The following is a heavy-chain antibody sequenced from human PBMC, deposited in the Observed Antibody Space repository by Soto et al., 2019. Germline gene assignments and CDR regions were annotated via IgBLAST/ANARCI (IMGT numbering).Heavy chain of an antibody. V-gene: IGHV4-39*01. Sequence: QLQESGPGLVKPSETLPLSCTVSAASISSSNDYWAWIRQSPGRGLEWIGSIYHTGTTYYSPSLKGPVTLSGDTSQNFFSLKLTSVTASDTAIYFCARHGPFAPRGFFDAWGQGVLVTVSS. CDR2: IYHTGTT. CDR1: AASISSSNDY. J-gene: IGHJ5*02. D-gene: IGHD3-10*01. CDR3: ARHGPFAPRGFFDA.